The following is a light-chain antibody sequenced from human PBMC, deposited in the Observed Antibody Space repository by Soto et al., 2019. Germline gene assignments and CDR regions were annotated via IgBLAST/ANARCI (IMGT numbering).Light chain of an antibody. V-gene: IGKV1-5*01. CDR2: DAS. Sequence: DXXMTQSPSTLSAXXXARVTITCRANQNINNWLAWYQQKPGKAPNLLIYDASSLESGVPSRFSGXXXXXXXXXXISSLQPEDSATYYCQQYNSRSRAFGQGTKVEIK. CDR1: QNINNW. J-gene: IGKJ1*01. CDR3: QQYNSRSRA.